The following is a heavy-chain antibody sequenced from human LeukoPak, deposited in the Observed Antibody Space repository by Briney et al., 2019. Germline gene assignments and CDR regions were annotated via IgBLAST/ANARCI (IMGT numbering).Heavy chain of an antibody. D-gene: IGHD1-26*01. CDR1: GFTFSSYG. V-gene: IGHV3-23*01. J-gene: IGHJ3*02. CDR2: ISGSGGST. Sequence: GGSLRLSCAASGFTFSSYGMSWVRQAPGKGLEWVSAISGSGGSTYYADSVKGRFTISRDNSKNTLYLQMNSLRAEDTAVYYCASGSYYYDAFDIWGQGTMVTVSS. CDR3: ASGSYYYDAFDI.